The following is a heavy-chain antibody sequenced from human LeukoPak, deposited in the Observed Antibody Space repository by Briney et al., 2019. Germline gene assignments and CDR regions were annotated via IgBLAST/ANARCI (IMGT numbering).Heavy chain of an antibody. J-gene: IGHJ4*02. D-gene: IGHD6-13*01. CDR3: ARDVGGPKIAAAGTGEGY. CDR1: GYTFTSYY. CDR2: INPSGGST. Sequence: GASVKVSCKASGYTFTSYYMHWVRQAPGQGLEWMGIINPSGGSTSYAQKFQGRVTMTRDTSTSTVYMELSSLRSEDTAVYYCARDVGGPKIAAAGTGEGYWGQRTLVTVSS. V-gene: IGHV1-46*01.